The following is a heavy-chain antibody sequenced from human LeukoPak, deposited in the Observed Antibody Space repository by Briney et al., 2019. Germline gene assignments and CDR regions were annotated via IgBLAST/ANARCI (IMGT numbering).Heavy chain of an antibody. CDR2: VNTDGSIT. CDR1: GFSFSNYW. V-gene: IGHV3-74*01. CDR3: ARAWGNGMDV. J-gene: IGHJ6*02. Sequence: GVSLRLSCAASGFSFSNYWMNWVRQAPGKGLVWVSRVNTDGSITSYADSVKGRFTISRDNAKNTLYLQMKTLRAEDTAVYYCARAWGNGMDVRGQGTTVTVSS. D-gene: IGHD3-16*01.